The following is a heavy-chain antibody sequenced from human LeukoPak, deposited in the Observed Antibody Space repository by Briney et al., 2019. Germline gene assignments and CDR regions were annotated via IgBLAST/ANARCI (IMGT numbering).Heavy chain of an antibody. J-gene: IGHJ4*02. V-gene: IGHV3-21*01. CDR3: ARDGIAAAGTPLDY. CDR2: ISSSSSYI. D-gene: IGHD6-13*01. Sequence: PGGSLRLSCAASGFTFSSYSMNWVRQAPGKGLEWVSSISSSSSYIYHADSVKGRFTISRDNAKNSLYLQMNSLRAEDTAVYYCARDGIAAAGTPLDYWGQGTLVTVSS. CDR1: GFTFSSYS.